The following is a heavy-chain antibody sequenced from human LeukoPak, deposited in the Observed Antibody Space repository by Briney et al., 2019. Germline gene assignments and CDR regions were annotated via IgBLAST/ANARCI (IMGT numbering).Heavy chain of an antibody. CDR1: GGSFSGYY. Sequence: PSETLSLTCAVYGGSFSGYYWSWIRQPPGKGLEWIGEINHSGSTNYNPSLKSRVTISVDTSKNQFSLKLSSVTAADTAVYYCARQKNIAALRYHMDVWAKGPRSPSP. V-gene: IGHV4-34*01. CDR2: INHSGST. J-gene: IGHJ6*03. D-gene: IGHD6-6*01. CDR3: ARQKNIAALRYHMDV.